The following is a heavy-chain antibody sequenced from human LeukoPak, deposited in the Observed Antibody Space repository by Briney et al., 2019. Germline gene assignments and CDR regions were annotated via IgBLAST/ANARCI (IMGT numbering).Heavy chain of an antibody. CDR2: IYYSGST. D-gene: IGHD3-22*01. CDR1: GGSISSSSYY. Sequence: SETRSLTCTVSGGSISSSSYYWGWIRQPPGKGLEWIGSIYYSGSTYYNPSLKSRVTISVDTSKNQFSLKLSSVTAADTAVYYCTRRGNDSSGYYYAYWGQGTLVTVSS. CDR3: TRRGNDSSGYYYAY. J-gene: IGHJ4*02. V-gene: IGHV4-39*01.